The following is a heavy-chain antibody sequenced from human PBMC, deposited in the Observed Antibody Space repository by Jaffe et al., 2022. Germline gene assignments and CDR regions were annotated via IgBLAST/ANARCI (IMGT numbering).Heavy chain of an antibody. CDR3: AKDWKGGGSGWSYFDY. D-gene: IGHD6-19*01. CDR2: ISWDGGRT. V-gene: IGHV3-43D*04. Sequence: EVQLVESGGVVVQPGGSLRLSCAASGFSFDDYAMHWVRQTPGKGLEWVSLISWDGGRTNYADSVKGRFTISRDNSKNSLYLQMNSLRAEDTALYYCAKDWKGGGSGWSYFDYWGQGTLVTVSS. CDR1: GFSFDDYA. J-gene: IGHJ4*02.